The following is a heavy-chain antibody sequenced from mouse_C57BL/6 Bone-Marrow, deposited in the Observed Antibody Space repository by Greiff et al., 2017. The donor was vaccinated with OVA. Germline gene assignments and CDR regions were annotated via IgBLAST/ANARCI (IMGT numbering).Heavy chain of an antibody. J-gene: IGHJ2*01. CDR1: GYTFTDYY. D-gene: IGHD1-1*01. Sequence: VKLMESGPELVKPGASVKISCKASGYTFTDYYINWVKQRPGQGLEWIGWIFPGSGSTYYNEKFKGKATLTVDKSSSTAYMLLSSLTSEDSAVYFCARNYYGSSHPYYFDYWGQGTTLTVSS. V-gene: IGHV1-75*01. CDR3: ARNYYGSSHPYYFDY. CDR2: IFPGSGST.